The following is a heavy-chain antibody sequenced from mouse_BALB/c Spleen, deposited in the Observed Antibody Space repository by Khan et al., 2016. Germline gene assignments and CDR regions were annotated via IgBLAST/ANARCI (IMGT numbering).Heavy chain of an antibody. Sequence: EVKLLEFGGGLVHPGGSLKLSCAASGFDFSRYWMSWVRQSPGKGLEWIGEINPDSYTINYTPSLKDKFIISRDNAKNTLYLQMSKVRSEYTALSYCAREGYCGYLAYWGQGTLVTVSA. V-gene: IGHV4-1*02. J-gene: IGHJ3*01. CDR1: GFDFSRYW. CDR3: AREGYCGYLAY. CDR2: INPDSYTI. D-gene: IGHD2-14*01.